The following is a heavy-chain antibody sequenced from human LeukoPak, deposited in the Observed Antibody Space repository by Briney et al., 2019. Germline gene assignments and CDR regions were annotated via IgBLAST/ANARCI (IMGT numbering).Heavy chain of an antibody. D-gene: IGHD1-1*01. CDR1: GFTFSSYA. CDR3: ARDWNDAFDI. Sequence: GGSLRLSCAASGFTFSSYAMSWVRQAPGKGLEWVSYISSSSSYTNYADSVKGRFTISRDNAKNSLYLQMNSLRAEDTAVYYCARDWNDAFDIWGQGTMVTVSS. V-gene: IGHV3-21*05. J-gene: IGHJ3*02. CDR2: ISSSSSYT.